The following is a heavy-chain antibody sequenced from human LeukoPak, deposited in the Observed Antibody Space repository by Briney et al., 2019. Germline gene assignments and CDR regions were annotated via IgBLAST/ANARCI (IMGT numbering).Heavy chain of an antibody. D-gene: IGHD3-9*01. CDR2: IYISGIT. V-gene: IGHV4-4*07. CDR1: GGSPSSYY. Sequence: LETLSLTCTVSGGSPSSYYWSCIRQPAGEGLECIGRIYISGITNYNPSLKRRVSTSADTSKHQFSRKLSCMTSAHTTRYYCAREAYDVLTSDWFDPWGQGTLVTVSS. J-gene: IGHJ5*02. CDR3: AREAYDVLTSDWFDP.